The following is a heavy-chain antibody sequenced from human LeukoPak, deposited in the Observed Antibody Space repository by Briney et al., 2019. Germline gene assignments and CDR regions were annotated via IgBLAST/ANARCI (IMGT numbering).Heavy chain of an antibody. CDR3: ATWMRGSYPY. CDR1: GYTLTELS. CDR2: FDPEDGET. Sequence: ASVKVSCKVSGYTLTELSMHGVRQAPGKGLEWMRGFDPEDGETIYAQKFQGRVTMTEDTSTDTAYMELSSLRSEDTAVYYCATWMRGSYPYWGQGTLVTVSS. D-gene: IGHD1-26*01. J-gene: IGHJ4*02. V-gene: IGHV1-24*01.